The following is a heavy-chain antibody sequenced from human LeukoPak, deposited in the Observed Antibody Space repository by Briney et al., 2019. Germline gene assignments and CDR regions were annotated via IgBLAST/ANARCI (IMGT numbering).Heavy chain of an antibody. CDR3: AKARSRYSSGWYEGAFDI. CDR2: INTDGSST. CDR1: GFTFSSYW. Sequence: GGSLRLSCAASGFTFSSYWMHWVRQAPGKGLVWVSRINTDGSSTSYADSVKGRFTISRDNAKNTLYLQMNSLRAEDMALYYCAKARSRYSSGWYEGAFDIWGQGTMVTVSS. V-gene: IGHV3-74*01. J-gene: IGHJ3*02. D-gene: IGHD6-19*01.